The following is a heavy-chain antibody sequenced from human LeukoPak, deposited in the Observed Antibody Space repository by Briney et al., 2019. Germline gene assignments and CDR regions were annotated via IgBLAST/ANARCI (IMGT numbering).Heavy chain of an antibody. CDR1: GYTFTGYY. V-gene: IGHV1-2*02. CDR3: ARWNYDSSGYNDY. CDR2: INPNSGGT. J-gene: IGHJ4*02. D-gene: IGHD3-22*01. Sequence: GASVKVSCKASGYTFTGYYMHWVPQAPGQGLEWMGWINPNSGGTNYAQKFQGRVTMTRDTSISTAYMELSRLRSDDTALYYCARWNYDSSGYNDYWGQGTLVTVSS.